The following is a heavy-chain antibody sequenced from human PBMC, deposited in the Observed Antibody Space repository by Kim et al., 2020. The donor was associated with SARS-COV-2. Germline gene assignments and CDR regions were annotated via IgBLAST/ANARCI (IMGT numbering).Heavy chain of an antibody. J-gene: IGHJ5*02. CDR3: SGGSGNWFDP. CDR2: IKNKANSYTT. Sequence: GGSLRLSCAASGFTFSDYHMDWVRQAPGKGLEWVGRIKNKANSYTTEYAASVKDRFTISRDDSKNSLYLLMNSLKIEDTAVYYCSGGSGNWFDPWGQGALVTVSS. V-gene: IGHV3-72*01. CDR1: GFTFSDYH.